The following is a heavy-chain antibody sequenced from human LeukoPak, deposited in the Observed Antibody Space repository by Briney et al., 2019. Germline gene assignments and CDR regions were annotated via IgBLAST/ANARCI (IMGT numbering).Heavy chain of an antibody. V-gene: IGHV1-69-2*01. D-gene: IGHD3-22*01. J-gene: IGHJ4*02. CDR2: VDPEDGET. CDR1: GYTFTDYY. CDR3: ARDENYYDSSGYYDY. Sequence: EASVKISCKVSGYTFTDYYMHWVQQAPGKGLEWMGLVDPEDGETIYAEKFQGRVTITADTSTDTAYMELSSLRSDDTAVYYCARDENYYDSSGYYDYWGQGTLVTVSS.